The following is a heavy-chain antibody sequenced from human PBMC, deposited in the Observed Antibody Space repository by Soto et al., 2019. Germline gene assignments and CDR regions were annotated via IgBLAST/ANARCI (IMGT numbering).Heavy chain of an antibody. V-gene: IGHV4-31*03. D-gene: IGHD3-10*01. Sequence: SETLSLTCTVSGGSISSGGYYWSWIRQHPGKGLEWIGYIYYSGSTYYNPSLKSRVTISVDTSKNQFSLKLSSVTAADTAVYYCARTSSSFRRMVRGADYYYGMDVWGQGTTVT. J-gene: IGHJ6*02. CDR1: GGSISSGGYY. CDR3: ARTSSSFRRMVRGADYYYGMDV. CDR2: IYYSGST.